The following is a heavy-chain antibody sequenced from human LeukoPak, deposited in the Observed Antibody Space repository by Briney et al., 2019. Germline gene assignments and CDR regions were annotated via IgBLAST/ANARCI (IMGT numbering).Heavy chain of an antibody. J-gene: IGHJ5*01. CDR2: INPNSGDT. V-gene: IGHV1-2*02. CDR3: ARVYYSSPRAWFDY. Sequence: ASVKVSCKTSGYTFSDYYIHWIRQAPGQGLEWVGWINPNSGDTDYAQKFQGRVTMTRDMSTSTVYMELSSLRSEDSAVYYCARVYYSSPRAWFDYWGQGTLVTVSS. CDR1: GYTFSDYY. D-gene: IGHD6-13*01.